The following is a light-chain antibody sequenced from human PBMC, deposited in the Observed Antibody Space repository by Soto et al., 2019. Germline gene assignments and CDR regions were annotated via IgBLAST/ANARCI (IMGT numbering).Light chain of an antibody. CDR3: SSYAGSTFYV. V-gene: IGLV2-8*01. J-gene: IGLJ1*01. CDR2: EVS. CDR1: SSDVGGYNY. Sequence: QSALTQPPSASGSPGQSVTISCTGTSSDVGGYNYVSWYQQHPGKAPKLMIYEVSKRPSGVPDRFSGSKSGNTASLTVSGLQAEDEADYYCSSYAGSTFYVFGTGTKATV.